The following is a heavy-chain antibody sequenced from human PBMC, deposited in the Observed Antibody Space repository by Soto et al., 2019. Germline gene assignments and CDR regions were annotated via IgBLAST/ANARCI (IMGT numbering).Heavy chain of an antibody. D-gene: IGHD3-22*01. V-gene: IGHV3-30-3*01. Sequence: PGGSLRLSCAASGFTLSSYAMYWVRQAPGKGLDWVAVISYDGSNKHYADSVKGRFTISRDNSKNTLYLQMNSLRAEDTAVYYCARDYDESGGPAHYYYGMDVWGQGTTVTVSS. J-gene: IGHJ6*02. CDR1: GFTLSSYA. CDR3: ARDYDESGGPAHYYYGMDV. CDR2: ISYDGSNK.